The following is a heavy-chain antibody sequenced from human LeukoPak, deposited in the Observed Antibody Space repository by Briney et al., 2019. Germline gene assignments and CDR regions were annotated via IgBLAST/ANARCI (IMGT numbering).Heavy chain of an antibody. J-gene: IGHJ4*02. Sequence: ASVKVSCKASGYTFTSYYMHWVRQAPGQGLEWMGIINPSGGSTSYAQKFQGRVTMTRDTSTSTVYIELRSLRSDDTAVYYCARDITLNYYDSSGYYYDFDYWGQGTLVTVSS. CDR3: ARDITLNYYDSSGYYYDFDY. CDR1: GYTFTSYY. CDR2: INPSGGST. V-gene: IGHV1-46*01. D-gene: IGHD3-22*01.